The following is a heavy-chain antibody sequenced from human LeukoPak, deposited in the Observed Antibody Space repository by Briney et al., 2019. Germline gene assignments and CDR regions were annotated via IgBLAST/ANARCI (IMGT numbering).Heavy chain of an antibody. Sequence: SETLSLTCTVSGGSISSYYWSWIRQPPGKGLEWIGYIYYSGSTNYNPSLKSRVTISVDASKNQFPLKLSSVTAADTAVYYCARGIAAAGNFDYWGQGTLVTVSS. CDR3: ARGIAAAGNFDY. CDR1: GGSISSYY. V-gene: IGHV4-59*01. D-gene: IGHD6-13*01. CDR2: IYYSGST. J-gene: IGHJ4*02.